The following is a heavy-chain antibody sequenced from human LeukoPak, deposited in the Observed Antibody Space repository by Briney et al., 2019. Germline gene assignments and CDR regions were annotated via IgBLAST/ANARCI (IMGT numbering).Heavy chain of an antibody. J-gene: IGHJ6*03. CDR3: TGGSYSFSYMAV. Sequence: PSETLSLICTVSGGSIRSYYWSWIRQPPGKGLEWIGYLYYSGSTNYNPSLKSRVTISVDTSKNQFSLKLSSVTAADTAVYYCTGGSYSFSYMAVWAKGPQSPSP. CDR2: LYYSGST. V-gene: IGHV4-59*01. CDR1: GGSIRSYY. D-gene: IGHD3-16*01.